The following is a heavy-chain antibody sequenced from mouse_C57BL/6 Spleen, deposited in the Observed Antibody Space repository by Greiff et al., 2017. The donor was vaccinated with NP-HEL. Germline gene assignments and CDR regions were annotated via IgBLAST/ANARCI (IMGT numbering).Heavy chain of an antibody. CDR2: ISNGGGST. CDR1: GFTFSDYY. D-gene: IGHD2-4*01. CDR3: TRHEDDYDDAMDY. Sequence: EVMLVESGGGLVQPGGSLKLSCAASGFTFSDYYMYWVRQTPEKRLEWVAYISNGGGSTYYPDTVKGRFTISRDNAKNTLYLQMSRLKSEDTAMYYCTRHEDDYDDAMDYWGQGTSVTVSS. J-gene: IGHJ4*01. V-gene: IGHV5-12*01.